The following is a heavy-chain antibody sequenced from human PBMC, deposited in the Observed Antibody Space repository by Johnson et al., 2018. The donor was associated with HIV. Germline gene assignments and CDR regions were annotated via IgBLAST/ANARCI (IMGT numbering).Heavy chain of an antibody. CDR2: ISWNSGSI. Sequence: VQLVESGGGLVQPGRSLRLSCAASGFTFDDYAMHWVRQAPGKGLEWVSGISWNSGSIGYADSVKGRFPISRDNAKNSLYLQMNSLRAEDTAVYYCARGEQWLVPDSEDAFDIWGQGTMVTVSS. D-gene: IGHD6-19*01. CDR3: ARGEQWLVPDSEDAFDI. CDR1: GFTFDDYA. V-gene: IGHV3-9*01. J-gene: IGHJ3*02.